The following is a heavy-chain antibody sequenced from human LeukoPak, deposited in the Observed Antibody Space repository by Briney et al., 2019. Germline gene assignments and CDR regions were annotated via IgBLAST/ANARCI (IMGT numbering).Heavy chain of an antibody. CDR3: AREAGTGFTFDY. J-gene: IGHJ4*02. V-gene: IGHV1-69*04. D-gene: IGHD1-1*01. CDR1: GGTFSSYA. CDR2: IIPILGIA. Sequence: GGSLRLSCAASGGTFSSYAISWVRQAPGQGLEWMGRIIPILGIANYAQKFQGRVTITADKSTSTAYMELSSLRSEDTAVYYCAREAGTGFTFDYWGEGTLVTVSS.